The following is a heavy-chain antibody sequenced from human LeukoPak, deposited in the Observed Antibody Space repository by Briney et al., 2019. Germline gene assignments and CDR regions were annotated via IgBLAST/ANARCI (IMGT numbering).Heavy chain of an antibody. Sequence: GGSLRLSCAASGFTFSSYGMHWVRQAPGKRLEWVAVISYDGSNKYYADSVKGRFTISRDNSKNTLYLQMNSLRAEDTAVYYCAKSGPPVFGDYFDYWGQGTLVTVSS. CDR3: AKSGPPVFGDYFDY. CDR2: ISYDGSNK. J-gene: IGHJ4*02. D-gene: IGHD1-26*01. V-gene: IGHV3-30*18. CDR1: GFTFSSYG.